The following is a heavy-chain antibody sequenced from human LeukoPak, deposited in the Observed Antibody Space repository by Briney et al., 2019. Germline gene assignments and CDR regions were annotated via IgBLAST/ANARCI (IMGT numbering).Heavy chain of an antibody. CDR3: ARGPPVVVINGGWFDP. CDR1: GYTFTSYY. Sequence: GASVKVSCKASGYTFTSYYMHWVRQAPGQGPEWMGIINPSGGSTSYAQKFQGRVTMTRDTSTSTVYMELSSLRSEDTAVYYCARGPPVVVINGGWFDPWGQGTLVTVSS. CDR2: INPSGGST. V-gene: IGHV1-46*01. D-gene: IGHD3-22*01. J-gene: IGHJ5*02.